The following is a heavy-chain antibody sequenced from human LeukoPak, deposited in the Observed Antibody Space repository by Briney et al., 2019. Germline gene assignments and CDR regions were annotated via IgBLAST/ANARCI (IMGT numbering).Heavy chain of an antibody. Sequence: GGSLRLSCAAPGFTFTTYRMNWVRQAPGKGLEWVSSISSSRDFIYYADSVKGRFTISRDNAKNSLYLQMNSLRAEDTAVYYCTRREDYGAFFIWGQGTMVTVSS. CDR2: ISSSRDFI. V-gene: IGHV3-21*01. CDR1: GFTFTTYR. D-gene: IGHD4-17*01. J-gene: IGHJ3*02. CDR3: TRREDYGAFFI.